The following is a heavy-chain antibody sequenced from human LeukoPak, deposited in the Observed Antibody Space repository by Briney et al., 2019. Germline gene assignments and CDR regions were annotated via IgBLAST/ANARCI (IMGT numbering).Heavy chain of an antibody. CDR3: AREPPWTCGGDCYSDWYFGL. D-gene: IGHD2-21*02. V-gene: IGHV3-30*03. J-gene: IGHJ2*01. CDR2: ISYDGSNK. CDR1: GFTFISYG. Sequence: PGGSLRLSCTASGFTFISYGLHWVRQAPGKGLEWVAVISYDGSNKYYANSVKGRFTILGDNSKNTLHLQMDTLRAEDTAVYYCAREPPWTCGGDCYSDWYFGLWGRGTLVTVSS.